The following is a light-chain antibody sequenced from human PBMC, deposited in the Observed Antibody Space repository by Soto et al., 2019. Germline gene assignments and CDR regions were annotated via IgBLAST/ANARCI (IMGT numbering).Light chain of an antibody. CDR2: AAS. Sequence: DIQMTQSPSSLSASVGDRVAITCRASQGIRNALGWYQQKPGKAPKRLIYAASSLQSGVPLRFSGRGYGTEVTLTMINLQPEVFATYYSLQQHSYPRTFGHGTKVEIK. CDR1: QGIRNA. J-gene: IGKJ1*01. CDR3: LQQHSYPRT. V-gene: IGKV1-17*02.